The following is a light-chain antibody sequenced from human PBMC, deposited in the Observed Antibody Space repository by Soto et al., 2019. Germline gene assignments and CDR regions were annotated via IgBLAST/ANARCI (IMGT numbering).Light chain of an antibody. Sequence: ETVLTQSPATLSVSPGERVTLSCRASQSLNSNLAWYQQKLGQAPRVLIYSASNRATGIPARFGGSGSGTNFTLTISSLEPEDFAVYYCQQRSNWPPVLTFGGGTKVEIK. CDR3: QQRSNWPPVLT. V-gene: IGKV3-11*01. CDR1: QSLNSN. J-gene: IGKJ4*01. CDR2: SAS.